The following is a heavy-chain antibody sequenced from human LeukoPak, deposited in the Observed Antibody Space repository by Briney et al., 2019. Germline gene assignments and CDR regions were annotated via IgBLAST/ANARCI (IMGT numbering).Heavy chain of an antibody. J-gene: IGHJ4*02. D-gene: IGHD3-10*01. Sequence: SETLSLTCTVSGNSISSDYYWGWIRQPPGKGLEWIGEINHSGSTNYNPSLKSRVTISVDTSKNQFSLKLSSVTAADTAVYYCARLVPRYGSGSQSDYWGQGTLVTVSS. V-gene: IGHV4-38-2*02. CDR1: GNSISSDYY. CDR3: ARLVPRYGSGSQSDY. CDR2: INHSGST.